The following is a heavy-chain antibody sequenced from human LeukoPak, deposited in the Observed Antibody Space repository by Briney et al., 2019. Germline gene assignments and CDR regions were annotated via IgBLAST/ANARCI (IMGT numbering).Heavy chain of an antibody. D-gene: IGHD6-19*01. CDR3: ARSSGWYGFDY. CDR1: GYTFTGYY. V-gene: IGHV1-2*02. J-gene: IGHJ4*02. CDR2: ITPNSGGT. Sequence: GASVKVSCKASGYTFTGYYMHWVRQVPGQGLEWMGWITPNSGGTNYAQKFQGRVTMTRDTSISTAYMELSRLRADDTAVYYCARSSGWYGFDYWGQGTLVTVSS.